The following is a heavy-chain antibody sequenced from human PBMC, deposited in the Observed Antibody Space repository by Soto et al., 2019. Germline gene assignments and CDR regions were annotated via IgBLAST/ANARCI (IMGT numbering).Heavy chain of an antibody. V-gene: IGHV3-30*18. J-gene: IGHJ4*02. CDR3: AKVEGSGRWLRGHFDY. D-gene: IGHD3-10*01. CDR1: GVTFSSYG. Sequence: WGSLRLSCAASGVTFSSYGMHWVRQAPGKGLEWVAVISYDGSNKYYADSVKGRFTISRDNSKNTLYLQMNSLRAEDTAVYYCAKVEGSGRWLRGHFDYWGQGTLVTVSS. CDR2: ISYDGSNK.